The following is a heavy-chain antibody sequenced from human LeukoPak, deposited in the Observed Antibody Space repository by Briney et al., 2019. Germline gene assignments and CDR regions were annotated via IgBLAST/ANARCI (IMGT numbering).Heavy chain of an antibody. V-gene: IGHV3-64*01. J-gene: IGHJ4*02. CDR2: ISSNGGST. CDR3: ARGGWDIVVVPAATYFDY. CDR1: GFTFSSYA. D-gene: IGHD2-2*01. Sequence: GGSLRLSCAASGFTFSSYAMSWVRQAPGKGLEYVSAISSNGGSTYYANSVKGRFTISRDNSKNTLYLQMGSLRAEDMAVYYCARGGWDIVVVPAATYFDYWGQGTLVTVSS.